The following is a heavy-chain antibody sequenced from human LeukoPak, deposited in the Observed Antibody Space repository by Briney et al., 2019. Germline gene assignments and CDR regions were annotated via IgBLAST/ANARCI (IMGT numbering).Heavy chain of an antibody. Sequence: ASVKVSCKASGGTLSSYAISWVRQAPGQGLEWMGRIIPIFGTANYAQKFQGRVTITTDESTSTACMELSSLRSEDTAAYYCAREMLPAAILGWFDPWGQGTLVTVSS. CDR3: AREMLPAAILGWFDP. D-gene: IGHD2-2*01. V-gene: IGHV1-69*05. J-gene: IGHJ5*02. CDR2: IIPIFGTA. CDR1: GGTLSSYA.